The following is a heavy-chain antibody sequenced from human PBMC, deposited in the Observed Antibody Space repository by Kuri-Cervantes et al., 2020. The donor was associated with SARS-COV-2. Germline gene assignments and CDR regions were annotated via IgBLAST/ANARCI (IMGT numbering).Heavy chain of an antibody. CDR3: AKDRVVVVPAAIAGYMDV. CDR1: GFTFSAYT. CDR2: ITRSSVYI. D-gene: IGHD2-2*01. J-gene: IGHJ6*03. V-gene: IGHV3-21*01. Sequence: GGSLSCVASGFTFSAYTLNWVRQAPGKGLEWVSSITRSSVYISYADSLKGRFTISRDNAKNSLYLQMNSLRAEDTAVYYCAKDRVVVVPAAIAGYMDVWGKGTTVTVSS.